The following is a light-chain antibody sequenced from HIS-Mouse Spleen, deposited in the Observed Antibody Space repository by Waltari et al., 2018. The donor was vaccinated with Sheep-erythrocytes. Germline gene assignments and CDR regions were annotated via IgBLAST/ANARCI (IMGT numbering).Light chain of an antibody. CDR3: CSYAGSYNHV. Sequence: QSALTQPPSVSGSPGQAVPISCTGTRSDFGAYHHFPWYQQHPGKAPKLMIYDVSKRPSGVPDRFSGSKSGNTASLTISGLQAEDEADYYCCSYAGSYNHVFATGTKVTVL. V-gene: IGLV2-11*01. J-gene: IGLJ1*01. CDR2: DVS. CDR1: RSDFGAYHH.